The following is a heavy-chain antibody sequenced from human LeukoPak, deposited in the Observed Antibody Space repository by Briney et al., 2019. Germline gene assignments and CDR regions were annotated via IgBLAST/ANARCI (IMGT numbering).Heavy chain of an antibody. CDR1: GYRFTSYW. CDR2: IYPGDSDT. Sequence: GESLKISCKGSGYRFTSYWIGWVRQMPGKGLEWMGIIYPGDSDTRYSPSFQGQVTISADKSISTAYLQWSSLKASDTAMYYCARLTTDYYDSSGYGRYWGQGTLVTVSS. V-gene: IGHV5-51*01. J-gene: IGHJ4*02. D-gene: IGHD3-22*01. CDR3: ARLTTDYYDSSGYGRY.